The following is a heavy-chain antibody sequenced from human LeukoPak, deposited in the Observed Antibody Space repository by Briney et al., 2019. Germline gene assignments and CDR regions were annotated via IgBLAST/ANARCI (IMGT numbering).Heavy chain of an antibody. J-gene: IGHJ4*02. D-gene: IGHD3-16*01. V-gene: IGHV4-39*07. CDR2: INHSGST. Sequence: SETLSLTCTVSGGSISSGGYYWSWIRQPPGKGLEWIGEINHSGSTNYNPSLKSRVTISVDTSKNQFSLKLSSVTAADTAVYYCARGAEAPRIGGGYYFDYWGQGTLVTVSS. CDR1: GGSISSGGYY. CDR3: ARGAEAPRIGGGYYFDY.